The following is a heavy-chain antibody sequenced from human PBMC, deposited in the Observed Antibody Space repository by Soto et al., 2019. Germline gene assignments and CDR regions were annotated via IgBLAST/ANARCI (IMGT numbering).Heavy chain of an antibody. V-gene: IGHV3-30-3*01. D-gene: IGHD3-22*01. CDR2: ISYDGSDK. CDR1: GLTVSSYG. CDR3: ARVLGGYPNFDF. Sequence: QVQLVESGGGVVQPGRSLGLSCAASGLTVSSYGLHWVRQAPGKGLEWLAFISYDGSDKFYADSVKGRFTISRDSSKNTLYLQMNSLRAEDTAVYYCARVLGGYPNFDFWVQGTLVTVSS. J-gene: IGHJ4*02.